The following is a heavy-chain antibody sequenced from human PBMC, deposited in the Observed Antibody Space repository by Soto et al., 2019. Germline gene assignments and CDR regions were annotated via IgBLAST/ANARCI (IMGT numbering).Heavy chain of an antibody. CDR2: INHSGST. CDR1: GGSFSGYY. J-gene: IGHJ4*02. D-gene: IGHD3-3*01. V-gene: IGHV4-34*01. CDR3: AILYDFWSGQFDY. Sequence: PSETLSLTCAVYGGSFSGYYWSWIRQPPGKGLEWIGEINHSGSTNYNPSLKSRVTISVDTSKNQFSLKLSSVTAADTAVYYCAILYDFWSGQFDYWGQGTLVTVSS.